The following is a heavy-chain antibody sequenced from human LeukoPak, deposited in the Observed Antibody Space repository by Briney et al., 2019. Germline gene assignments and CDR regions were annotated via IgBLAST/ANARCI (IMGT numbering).Heavy chain of an antibody. Sequence: SETLSLTCTVSGGPISSHSWSWIRLPAGKGLEWIGRIYTSGSTNSNPSLKSRVTMSIDTSKNQFSLMLSSVTAADTAVYYCVRGLYDSTIYRAFHIWGQGTMVTVSS. J-gene: IGHJ3*02. D-gene: IGHD3-22*01. CDR1: GGPISSHS. V-gene: IGHV4-4*07. CDR3: VRGLYDSTIYRAFHI. CDR2: IYTSGST.